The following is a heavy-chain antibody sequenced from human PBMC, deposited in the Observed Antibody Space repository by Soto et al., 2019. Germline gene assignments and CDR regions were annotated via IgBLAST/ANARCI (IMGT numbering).Heavy chain of an antibody. CDR2: IYYSGST. V-gene: IGHV4-59*01. CDR1: GGSFSSYY. J-gene: IGHJ6*02. D-gene: IGHD3-9*01. Sequence: SETLSLTCTVSGGSFSSYYWSWIRQPPGKGLEWIGYIYYSGSTNYNPSLKSRVTISVDTSKNQFSLKLSSVTAADTAVYYCERDLRGGILTGYYYYYGMDVWGQGTTVTVSS. CDR3: ERDLRGGILTGYYYYYGMDV.